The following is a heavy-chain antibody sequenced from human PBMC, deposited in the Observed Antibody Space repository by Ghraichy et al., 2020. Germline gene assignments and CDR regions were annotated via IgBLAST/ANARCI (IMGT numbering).Heavy chain of an antibody. CDR3: ARSSSGYSRDFDY. D-gene: IGHD3-22*01. CDR2: IYHSGST. V-gene: IGHV4-4*02. J-gene: IGHJ4*02. CDR1: GGSISSSNW. Sequence: SETLSLTCAVSGGSISSSNWWSWVRQPPGKGLEWIGEIYHSGSTNYNPSLKSRVTISVDKSKNQFSLKLSSVTAADTAVYYCARSSSGYSRDFDYWGQGTLVTVSS.